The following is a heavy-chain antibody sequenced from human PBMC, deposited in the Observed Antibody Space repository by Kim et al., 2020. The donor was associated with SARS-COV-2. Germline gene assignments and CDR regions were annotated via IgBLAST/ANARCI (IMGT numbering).Heavy chain of an antibody. CDR2: IYYNGRT. D-gene: IGHD2-8*01. V-gene: IGHV4-61*01. CDR3: ARERAINVMALFTDS. J-gene: IGHJ5*01. Sequence: SESLSLTCTVSGGSVSSGRFYWGWVRQRPGKVLEGLGYIYYNGRTNYNPALKSRVTMSLDTSKSQFSLRLTSVTAADTAVYFFARERAINVMALFTDSWG. CDR1: GGSVSSGRFY.